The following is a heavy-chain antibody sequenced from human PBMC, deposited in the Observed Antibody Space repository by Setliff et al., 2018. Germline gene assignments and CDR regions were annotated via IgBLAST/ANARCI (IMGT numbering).Heavy chain of an antibody. J-gene: IGHJ4*02. Sequence: GASVKVSCKASGYTFTSYGISWVRQAPGQGLEWMGWISAYNGNTNYAQKFKGRVTLSRDTSANIAYMELRSLTSEDTAVYYCARGRAHYYFSGSFMDYWGQGTLVTVSS. V-gene: IGHV1-18*01. CDR3: ARGRAHYYFSGSFMDY. CDR1: GYTFTSYG. CDR2: ISAYNGNT. D-gene: IGHD3-10*01.